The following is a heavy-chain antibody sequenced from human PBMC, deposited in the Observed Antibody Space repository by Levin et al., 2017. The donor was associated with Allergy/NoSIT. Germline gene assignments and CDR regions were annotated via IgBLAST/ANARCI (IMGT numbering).Heavy chain of an antibody. V-gene: IGHV4-59*08. Sequence: ASETLSLTCTVSGGSISSYYWSWIRQPPGKGLEWIGYIYYSGSTNYNPSLKSRVTISVDTSKNQFSLKLSSVTAADTAVYYCASGRFGEYFDYWGQGTLVTVSS. CDR1: GGSISSYY. J-gene: IGHJ4*02. CDR2: IYYSGST. D-gene: IGHD3-10*01. CDR3: ASGRFGEYFDY.